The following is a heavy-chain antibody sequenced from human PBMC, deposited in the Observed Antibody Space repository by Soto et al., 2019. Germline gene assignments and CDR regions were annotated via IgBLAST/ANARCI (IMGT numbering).Heavy chain of an antibody. J-gene: IGHJ5*02. CDR1: GGSISSGDYY. V-gene: IGHV4-30-4*01. Sequence: SETLSLTYTVSGGSISSGDYYWSWIRQPPGKGLEWIGYIYYSGSTYYNPSLKSRVTISVDTSNNQFSLKLSSVTAADTAVYYCARDPVVYSSSEGWFDPWGQGTLVTVSS. CDR2: IYYSGST. CDR3: ARDPVVYSSSEGWFDP. D-gene: IGHD6-6*01.